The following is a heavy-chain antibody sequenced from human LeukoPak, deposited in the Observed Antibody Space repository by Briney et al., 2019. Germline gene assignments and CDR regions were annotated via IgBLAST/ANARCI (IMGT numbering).Heavy chain of an antibody. J-gene: IGHJ4*02. CDR1: GITLSNYG. CDR2: LSGSGGST. V-gene: IGHV3-23*01. CDR3: AKRGVVSRVILVGFHKEAYYFDS. Sequence: GGSLRLSCAVSGITLSNYGMTWVRQAPGKGLEWVAGLSGSGGSTNYADSVKGRFTISGDNAKNTLYLQMNSLRAEDTAVYFCAKRGVVSRVILVGFHKEAYYFDSWGQGVLVTVSS. D-gene: IGHD3-22*01.